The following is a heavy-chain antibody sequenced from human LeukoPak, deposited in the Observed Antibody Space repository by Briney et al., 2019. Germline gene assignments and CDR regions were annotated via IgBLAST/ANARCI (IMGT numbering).Heavy chain of an antibody. D-gene: IGHD3-22*01. J-gene: IGHJ6*02. Sequence: PGGSLRLSCAASGFSFTNAWMNWVRQAPGKGLEWVGRIKSKSGGGTRDYAAPVKGRFTISRDDSKNTLFLQMNSLKTEDTAVYYCATDGRYDSSGYYDYYYGMDVWGQGTTVTVSS. CDR2: IKSKSGGGTR. CDR3: ATDGRYDSSGYYDYYYGMDV. CDR1: GFSFTNAW. V-gene: IGHV3-15*01.